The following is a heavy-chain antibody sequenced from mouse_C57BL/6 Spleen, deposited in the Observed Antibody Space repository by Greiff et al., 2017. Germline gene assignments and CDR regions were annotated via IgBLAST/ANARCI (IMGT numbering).Heavy chain of an antibody. CDR3: ARGGTVVARYFDV. CDR1: GYSITSGYY. D-gene: IGHD1-1*01. Sequence: EVQLQESGPGLVKPSQSLSLTCSVTGYSITSGYYWNWIRQFPGNKLEWMGYISYDGSNNYNPSLKNRISITRDTSKNQFFLKLNSVTTEDTATYYCARGGTVVARYFDVWGTGTTVTVSS. CDR2: ISYDGSN. V-gene: IGHV3-6*01. J-gene: IGHJ1*03.